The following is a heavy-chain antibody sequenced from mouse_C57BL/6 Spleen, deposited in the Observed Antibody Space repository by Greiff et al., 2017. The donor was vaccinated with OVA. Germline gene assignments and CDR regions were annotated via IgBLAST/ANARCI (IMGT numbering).Heavy chain of an antibody. CDR1: GFTFNTYA. CDR3: VRERGPNWDRYFDD. CDR2: IRSKSSNYAT. J-gene: IGHJ2*01. D-gene: IGHD4-1*01. V-gene: IGHV10-3*01. Sequence: EVKLVESGGGLVQPKGSLKLSCAASGFTFNTYAMHWVRQAPGKGLEWVARIRSKSSNYATYYADSVKDRFTISRDDSQSMLYLQMNNLKTEDTAMYYCVRERGPNWDRYFDDWGQGTTLTVSS.